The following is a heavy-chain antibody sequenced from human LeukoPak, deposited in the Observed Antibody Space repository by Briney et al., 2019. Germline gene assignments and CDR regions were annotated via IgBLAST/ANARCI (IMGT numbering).Heavy chain of an antibody. CDR1: GYTFTSYG. Sequence: ASVKVSCKASGYTFTSYGISWVRQAPGQGLEWMGWISAYNGNTNYAQKLQGRVTMTTDTSTSTAYMELRGLRSDDTAVYYCARDMRFLEWLSRPIDYWGQGTLVTVSS. CDR2: ISAYNGNT. CDR3: ARDMRFLEWLSRPIDY. V-gene: IGHV1-18*01. J-gene: IGHJ4*02. D-gene: IGHD3-3*01.